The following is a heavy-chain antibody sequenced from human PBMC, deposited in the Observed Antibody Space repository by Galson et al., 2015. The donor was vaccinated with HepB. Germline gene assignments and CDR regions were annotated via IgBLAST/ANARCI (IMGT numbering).Heavy chain of an antibody. Sequence: SLRLSCAASGFTFSSNGMHWVRQAPGKGLEWVAVIWHDGSTSYYADSVKGRSTISRDNSKNTLYLQMNSLRAEDTAVYYCARELADTAAMTLDHWGQGTLVTVSS. J-gene: IGHJ4*02. CDR1: GFTFSSNG. D-gene: IGHD6-25*01. V-gene: IGHV3-33*08. CDR3: ARELADTAAMTLDH. CDR2: IWHDGSTS.